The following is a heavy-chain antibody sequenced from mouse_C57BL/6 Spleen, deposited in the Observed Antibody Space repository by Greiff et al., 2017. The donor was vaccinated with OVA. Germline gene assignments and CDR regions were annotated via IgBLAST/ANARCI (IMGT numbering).Heavy chain of an antibody. J-gene: IGHJ1*03. CDR1: GYTFTNYW. Sequence: QVQLHQSGAELVRPGTSVKMSCKASGYTFTNYWIGWAKQRPGHGLEWIGDIYPGGGYTNYNEKFKGKATLTADTSSSTAYMQFSSLTSEDSAIYYCARRRMDYGSSHWYFDVWGTGTTVTVSS. V-gene: IGHV1-63*01. D-gene: IGHD1-1*01. CDR3: ARRRMDYGSSHWYFDV. CDR2: IYPGGGYT.